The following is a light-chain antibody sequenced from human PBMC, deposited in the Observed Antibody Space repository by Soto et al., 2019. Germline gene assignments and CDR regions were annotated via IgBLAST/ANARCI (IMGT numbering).Light chain of an antibody. Sequence: EIVLTQSPATLSLSPGERATLSCRASQSVSSYLAWYQQKPGQAPRLLIYDASNRATGIPARFSGSESATDFPLTIISLEPEDFAVYYCQQRSNWPPAWTFGQGTKVEIK. CDR2: DAS. J-gene: IGKJ1*01. CDR3: QQRSNWPPAWT. CDR1: QSVSSY. V-gene: IGKV3-11*01.